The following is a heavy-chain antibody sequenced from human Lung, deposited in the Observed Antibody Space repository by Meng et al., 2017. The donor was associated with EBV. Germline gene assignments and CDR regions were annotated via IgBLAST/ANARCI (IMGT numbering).Heavy chain of an antibody. Sequence: HLQLWGGGLFKPQQHLSLTCAVYDRSFSDYDWSLIRQPTGKGLGLSGEINYTGRTNSTPSIKTPVTISVDTSKTQSSLKLRSVTAADTAVDYCARVTLWSGELEYWGQGTLVTVSS. CDR2: INYTGRT. CDR3: ARVTLWSGELEY. J-gene: IGHJ4*02. V-gene: IGHV4-34*01. CDR1: DRSFSDYD. D-gene: IGHD3-10*01.